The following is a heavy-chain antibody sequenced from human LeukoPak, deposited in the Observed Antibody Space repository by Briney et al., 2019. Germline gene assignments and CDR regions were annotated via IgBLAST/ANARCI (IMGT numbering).Heavy chain of an antibody. CDR2: ISRSGSTK. CDR3: GRGHWGLDY. J-gene: IGHJ4*02. D-gene: IGHD7-27*01. V-gene: IGHV3-11*04. Sequence: GGSLRLSCAASGFTFSDYNMRWIRQAPGKGLEWVSSISRSGSTKYYADSVKGRFTISRDNSKNTLYLQMNSLRAEDTAVYYCGRGHWGLDYWGQGALVTVSS. CDR1: GFTFSDYN.